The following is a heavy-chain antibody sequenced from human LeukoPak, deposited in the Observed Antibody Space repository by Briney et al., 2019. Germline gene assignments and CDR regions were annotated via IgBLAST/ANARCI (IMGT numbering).Heavy chain of an antibody. CDR3: AREDPQTRVPEGMDV. V-gene: IGHV4-59*01. CDR2: IYYSGTT. Sequence: SETLSLTCTASGGSISHYYWSWIRQRPGKGLEWIGYIYYSGTTNYNPSLKSRVTISVDTSKNQFSLKLNSVTAADTAVYYCAREDPQTRVPEGMDVWGQGTTVTVSS. D-gene: IGHD4/OR15-4a*01. J-gene: IGHJ6*02. CDR1: GGSISHYY.